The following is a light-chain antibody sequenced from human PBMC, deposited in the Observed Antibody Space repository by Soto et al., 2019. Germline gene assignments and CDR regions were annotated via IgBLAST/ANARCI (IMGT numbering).Light chain of an antibody. CDR1: QSVSSSY. CDR2: GAS. V-gene: IGKV3-20*01. CDR3: QQYGSSPLT. J-gene: IGKJ5*01. Sequence: EIGMTQSPATLSVSPGERATLSCRASQSVSSSYLAWYQQKPGQAPRLLIYGASSRATGIPDRFSGSGSGTDFTLTISRLEPEDFAVYYCQQYGSSPLTSCQGTRLEI.